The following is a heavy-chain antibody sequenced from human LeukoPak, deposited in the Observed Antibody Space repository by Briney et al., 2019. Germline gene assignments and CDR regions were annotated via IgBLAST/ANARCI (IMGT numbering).Heavy chain of an antibody. V-gene: IGHV3-21*01. CDR1: GFTFSSYS. Sequence: GGSLRLSYAASGFTFSSYSMNWVRQAPGKGLEWVSSISSSSSYIYYADSVKGRFTISRDNAKNSLYLQMNSLRAEDTAVYYCARDSVQGDAFDIWGQGTMVTVSS. D-gene: IGHD5/OR15-5a*01. CDR2: ISSSSSYI. CDR3: ARDSVQGDAFDI. J-gene: IGHJ3*02.